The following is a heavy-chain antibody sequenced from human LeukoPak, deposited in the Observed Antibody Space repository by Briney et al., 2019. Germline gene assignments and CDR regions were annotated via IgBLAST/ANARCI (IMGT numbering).Heavy chain of an antibody. V-gene: IGHV4-38-2*02. D-gene: IGHD6-13*01. CDR3: ARESGSSWANFDY. J-gene: IGHJ4*02. CDR2: INHSGST. Sequence: SETLSLTCSVSGYSISSGYYWGWIRQPPGKGLEWIGEINHSGSTNYNPSLKSRVTISVDTSKNQFSLKLSSVTAADTAVYYCARESGSSWANFDYWGQGTLVTVSS. CDR1: GYSISSGYY.